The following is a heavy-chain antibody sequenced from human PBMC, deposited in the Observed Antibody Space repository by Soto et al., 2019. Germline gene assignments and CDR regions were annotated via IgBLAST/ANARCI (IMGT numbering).Heavy chain of an antibody. V-gene: IGHV3-30*03. Sequence: GWSLRLSCAASGFTFSSYGMHWVRQAPGKGLEWVAVISYDGSNKYYADSVKGRFTISRDNSKNTLYLQMNSLRAEDTAVYYCARDRSGSYSWAGYYYYYGMDVWGQGTTVTVSS. D-gene: IGHD1-26*01. CDR2: ISYDGSNK. CDR3: ARDRSGSYSWAGYYYYYGMDV. J-gene: IGHJ6*02. CDR1: GFTFSSYG.